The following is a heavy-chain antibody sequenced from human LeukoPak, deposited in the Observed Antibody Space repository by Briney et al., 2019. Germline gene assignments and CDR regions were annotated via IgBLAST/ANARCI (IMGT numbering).Heavy chain of an antibody. V-gene: IGHV4-34*01. D-gene: IGHD3-10*01. CDR2: INHSGST. J-gene: IGHJ5*02. CDR1: GFTFSRYA. CDR3: ARGTPHYYGSGSYYIRRFDP. Sequence: KPGRSLRLSCAPSGFTFSRYAMHWIREPPGKQLEWIGEINHSGSTNYNPSLKSRVTISLDTSKNQFSLRLTSVTAADTAVYYCARGTPHYYGSGSYYIRRFDPWGQGTLVTVSS.